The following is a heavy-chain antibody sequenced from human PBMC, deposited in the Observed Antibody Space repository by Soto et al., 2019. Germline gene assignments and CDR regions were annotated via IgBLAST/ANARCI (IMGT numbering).Heavy chain of an antibody. CDR3: ARDGRKVNYYYYGFDV. CDR1: GGSINSGGYY. D-gene: IGHD3-10*01. V-gene: IGHV4-31*02. J-gene: IGHJ6*02. CDR2: IHYSGST. Sequence: QVQLQETGPGLVTPSQTLSLTCIVSGGSINSGGYYWTWIRQLPGKGLEWIGYIHYSGSTYYNPSLKSRVTMSVDESKNQFSLKLTSVTAADTAVYYCARDGRKVNYYYYGFDVWGQGTTVTVSS.